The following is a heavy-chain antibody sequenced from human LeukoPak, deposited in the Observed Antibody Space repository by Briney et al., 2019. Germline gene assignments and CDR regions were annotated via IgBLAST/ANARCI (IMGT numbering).Heavy chain of an antibody. V-gene: IGHV4-34*01. CDR2: INHSGST. CDR1: GGSFSGYY. CDR3: ARDREVYGSGSYYSHLDY. D-gene: IGHD3-10*01. Sequence: PSETLSLTCAVYGGSFSGYYWSWIRQPPGKGLEWSGEINHSGSTNYNPSLKSRVTISVDTSKNQFSLKLSSVTAADTAVYYCARDREVYGSGSYYSHLDYWGQGTLVTVSS. J-gene: IGHJ4*02.